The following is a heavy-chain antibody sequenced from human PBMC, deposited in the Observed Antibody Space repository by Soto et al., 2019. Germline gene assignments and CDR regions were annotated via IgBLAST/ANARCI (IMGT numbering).Heavy chain of an antibody. J-gene: IGHJ6*02. CDR3: ATDSRGYYYYYYGMDV. V-gene: IGHV3-7*03. CDR2: IKQDGSEK. CDR1: GFTFSSYW. D-gene: IGHD3-22*01. Sequence: PGGSLRLSCAASGFTFSSYWMSWVRQAPGKGLEWVANIKQDGSEKYYVDSVKGRFTISRDNAKNSLYLQMNSLRAEDTAVYYCATDSRGYYYYYYGMDVWGQGTTVTVSS.